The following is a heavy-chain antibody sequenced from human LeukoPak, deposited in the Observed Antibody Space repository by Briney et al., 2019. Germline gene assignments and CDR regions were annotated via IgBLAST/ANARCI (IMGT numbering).Heavy chain of an antibody. Sequence: GGSLRLSCAASGFTFSSYSMNWVRQAPGKGLEWVSSISSSSSYIYYADSVKGRFTISRDNAKNSLYLQMNSLRAEDTAVYYCARAGDYDILTGYYYYYYYMDIWGKGTTVTVSS. CDR3: ARAGDYDILTGYYYYYYYMDI. V-gene: IGHV3-21*01. CDR2: ISSSSSYI. CDR1: GFTFSSYS. D-gene: IGHD3-9*01. J-gene: IGHJ6*03.